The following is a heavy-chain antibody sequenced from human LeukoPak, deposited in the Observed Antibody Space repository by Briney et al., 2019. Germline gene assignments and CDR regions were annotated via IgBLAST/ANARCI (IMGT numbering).Heavy chain of an antibody. CDR1: GFTFSNAW. V-gene: IGHV3-15*01. D-gene: IGHD6-13*01. J-gene: IGHJ4*02. CDR2: IRSTTDGATT. CDR3: ITLAAAGHTDY. Sequence: PGGSLRLSCAASGFTFSNAWMSWVRQAPGKGLEWVGRIRSTTDGATTDYAAPVKGRFTISRDDSKNTLYLQMNSLKTEDTAVYYCITLAAAGHTDYWGQGTLVTVSS.